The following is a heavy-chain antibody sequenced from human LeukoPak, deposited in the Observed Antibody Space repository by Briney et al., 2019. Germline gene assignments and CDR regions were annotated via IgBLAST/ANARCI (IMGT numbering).Heavy chain of an antibody. D-gene: IGHD3-3*01. CDR2: INPNSGGT. CDR1: GYTFTGYY. Sequence: ASVKVSCKASGYTFTGYYMHWVRQAPGQGLEWMGWINPNSGGTNYAQKFQGRVTMTRDTSISTAYMELSRLRPDVTAVYYCASSLFWSGYQTRAFDIWGQGTMVTVSS. CDR3: ASSLFWSGYQTRAFDI. J-gene: IGHJ3*02. V-gene: IGHV1-2*02.